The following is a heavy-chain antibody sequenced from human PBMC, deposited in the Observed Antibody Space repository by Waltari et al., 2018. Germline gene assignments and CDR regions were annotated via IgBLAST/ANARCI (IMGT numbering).Heavy chain of an antibody. CDR1: GGSFSGYY. V-gene: IGHV4-34*01. CDR3: ARAEDSSGYYRSYWYFDL. CDR2: SNHSGST. Sequence: QVQLQQWGAGLLKPSETLSLTCAVYGGSFSGYYWSWIRQPPGKGLEWIGESNHSGSTNYNPSLKSRVTISVDTTKNQFSLKLSSVTAADTAVYYCARAEDSSGYYRSYWYFDLWGRGTLVTVSS. J-gene: IGHJ2*01. D-gene: IGHD3-22*01.